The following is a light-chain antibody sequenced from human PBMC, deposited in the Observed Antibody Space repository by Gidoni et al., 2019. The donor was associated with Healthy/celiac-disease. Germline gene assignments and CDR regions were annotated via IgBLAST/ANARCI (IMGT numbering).Light chain of an antibody. CDR3: QSYDSSLSVYVV. V-gene: IGLV1-40*01. J-gene: IGLJ2*01. Sequence: QSVLTQPPSVSGAPGRRVTISCTGSSSNIGAGYDVHWYQHLPGTAPKLLIYGNSNRPSGVPDRFSGSKSGTSASLAITGLQAEDEADYYCQSYDSSLSVYVVFGGGTKLTVL. CDR1: SSNIGAGYD. CDR2: GNS.